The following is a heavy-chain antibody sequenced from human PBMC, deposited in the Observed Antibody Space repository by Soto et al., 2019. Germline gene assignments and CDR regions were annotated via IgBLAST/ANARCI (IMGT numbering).Heavy chain of an antibody. V-gene: IGHV3-30*18. CDR1: GFTFSAFP. CDR2: ISYDGRNE. CDR3: TKGVVREPAYFDS. J-gene: IGHJ4*02. D-gene: IGHD3-10*01. Sequence: QVQLVESGGGVVQFGRSLRLSCAVSGFTFSAFPMFWVRQAPGKGLEWVAFISYDGRNEDYADSVKGRFTISRDNSKNTLYLQMNSLSSEDTAVYYCTKGVVREPAYFDSWGQGTLVTVSS.